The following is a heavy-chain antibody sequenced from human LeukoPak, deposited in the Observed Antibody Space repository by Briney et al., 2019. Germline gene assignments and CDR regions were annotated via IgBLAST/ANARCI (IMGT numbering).Heavy chain of an antibody. CDR1: AFTFRNYW. Sequence: GGTLRLSCAASAFTFRNYWMSWVRQAPGKGLEWVANIKEDGSEINYVDSVKGRFTISRDNAKNSLYLQMNSLTVDDTAVYYYARDRGYSSFDYWGQGTLVTVSS. V-gene: IGHV3-7*01. J-gene: IGHJ4*02. CDR3: ARDRGYSSFDY. CDR2: IKEDGSEI. D-gene: IGHD4-23*01.